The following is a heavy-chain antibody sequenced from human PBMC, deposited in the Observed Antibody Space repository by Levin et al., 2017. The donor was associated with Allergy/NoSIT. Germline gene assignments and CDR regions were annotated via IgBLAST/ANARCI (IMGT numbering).Heavy chain of an antibody. J-gene: IGHJ4*02. CDR3: ARGDTGSPGNFDY. CDR1: GFTVSSNY. Sequence: PGESLKISCAASGFTVSSNYMSWVRQAPGKGLEWVSVIYGGGSTYYADSVKGRFTISRDNSKNTLYLQMNSLRAEDTAVYYCARGDTGSPGNFDYWGQGTLVTVPS. CDR2: IYGGGST. V-gene: IGHV3-66*01. D-gene: IGHD1-26*01.